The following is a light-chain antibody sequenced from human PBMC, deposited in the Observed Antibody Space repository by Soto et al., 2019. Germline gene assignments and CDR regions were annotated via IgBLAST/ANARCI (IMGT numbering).Light chain of an antibody. Sequence: QSVLTQPASVSGSPGQSITISCTGTSSDVGGYNYVSWYQHHPGKAPKVMIYDVSNRPSGVSNRFSGSKSGNTASLTISGRRAEDDVVYYCSSSTSSNTPLYVFGTGTNVTVL. CDR1: SSDVGGYNY. J-gene: IGLJ1*01. CDR3: SSSTSSNTPLYV. CDR2: DVS. V-gene: IGLV2-14*03.